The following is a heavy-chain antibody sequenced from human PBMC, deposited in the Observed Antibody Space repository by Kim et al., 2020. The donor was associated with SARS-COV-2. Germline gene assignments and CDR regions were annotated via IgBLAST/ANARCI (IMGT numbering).Heavy chain of an antibody. D-gene: IGHD2-2*01. V-gene: IGHV3-9*01. CDR3: AKGQVGYCSSTSCYGFDY. Sequence: GGSLRLSCAASGFTFDDYAMHWVRQAPGKGLEWVSGISWNSGSIGYADSVKGRFTISRDNAKNSLYLQMNSLRAEDTALYYCAKGQVGYCSSTSCYGFDYWGQGTLVTVSS. CDR1: GFTFDDYA. J-gene: IGHJ4*02. CDR2: ISWNSGSI.